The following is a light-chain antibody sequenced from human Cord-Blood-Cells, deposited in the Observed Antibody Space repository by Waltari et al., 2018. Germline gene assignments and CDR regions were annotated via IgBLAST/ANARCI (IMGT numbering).Light chain of an antibody. CDR1: QSVSSSY. CDR2: GAS. CDR3: QQDYNLPDT. Sequence: MVMTQPPATLSLSPGERATLTCRACQSVSSSYLSWYQQKPGQAPRPLIHGASTRATGIPARFSGSGSGTDFSLTISSLQPEDFAVYYCQQDYNLPDTFGQGTKLEIK. J-gene: IGKJ2*01. V-gene: IGKV3D-7*01.